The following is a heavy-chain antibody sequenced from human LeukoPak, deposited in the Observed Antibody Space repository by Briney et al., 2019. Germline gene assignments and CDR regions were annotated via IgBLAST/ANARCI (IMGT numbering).Heavy chain of an antibody. V-gene: IGHV1-46*01. CDR1: GYTFTSYY. CDR2: INPSGGST. D-gene: IGHD2-21*02. J-gene: IGHJ4*02. Sequence: ASVKVSCKASGYTFTSYYMHWVRQAPGQGLEWMGIINPSGGSTSYAQKFQGRVTMTRDESTSTAYMELSSLRSEDTAVYYCARLCGGDCPDDYWGQGTLVTVSS. CDR3: ARLCGGDCPDDY.